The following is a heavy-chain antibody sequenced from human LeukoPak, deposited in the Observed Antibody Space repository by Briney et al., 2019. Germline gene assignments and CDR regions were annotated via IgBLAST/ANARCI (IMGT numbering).Heavy chain of an antibody. J-gene: IGHJ5*02. Sequence: SETLSLTCTVSGGSISRYYWSWIRQPAGKGLEWIGRIYTSGSTNYNPFLKSRVTMSVDTSKNQFSLKLSSVTAADTAVYYCARVDNRYKRAAAVNNWYDPWGQGTLVTVSS. V-gene: IGHV4-4*07. CDR2: IYTSGST. CDR1: GGSISRYY. D-gene: IGHD6-13*01. CDR3: ARVDNRYKRAAAVNNWYDP.